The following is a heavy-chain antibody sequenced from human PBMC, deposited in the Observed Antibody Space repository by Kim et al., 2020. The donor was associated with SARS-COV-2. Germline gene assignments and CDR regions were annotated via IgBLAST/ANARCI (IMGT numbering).Heavy chain of an antibody. Sequence: GGSLRLSCAASGFTFSNCAMSWVRQAPGKGLEWVSVISGGGGTTNYADSVMGRFTISRDNSKNTLYLQMNSLRAEDTAVYFCAKSAGYYGSGDKRYFDYWGQGTLVTVSS. D-gene: IGHD3-10*01. CDR2: ISGGGGTT. CDR1: GFTFSNCA. J-gene: IGHJ4*02. V-gene: IGHV3-23*01. CDR3: AKSAGYYGSGDKRYFDY.